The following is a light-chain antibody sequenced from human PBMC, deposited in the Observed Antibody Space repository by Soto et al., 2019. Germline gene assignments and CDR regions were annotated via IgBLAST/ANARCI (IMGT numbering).Light chain of an antibody. J-gene: IGLJ2*01. Sequence: QSALTQPASVSGSPGQSITISCTGTSSDVGGYNYVSWYQQHPGKAPKLMIYDVSNRPSGVSNRFSGSKSGNTASLTISGLQAEDEADYYFSSYTSSSTLDVVFGGGTKRTVL. V-gene: IGLV2-14*01. CDR3: SSYTSSSTLDVV. CDR2: DVS. CDR1: SSDVGGYNY.